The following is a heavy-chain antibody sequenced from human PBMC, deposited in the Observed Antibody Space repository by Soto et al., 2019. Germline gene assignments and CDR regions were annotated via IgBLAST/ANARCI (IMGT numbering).Heavy chain of an antibody. Sequence: SETLSLTCTVSGGSICSYYWSWIRQPPGKGLEWIGCIDYSGSTNYNPSLKSRVTISLDTSKNQFSLKMSSVTAADTAVYYCARGRSGSWENWFDSWGQGTLVTVSS. CDR3: ARGRSGSWENWFDS. CDR1: GGSICSYY. J-gene: IGHJ5*01. CDR2: IDYSGST. D-gene: IGHD6-13*01. V-gene: IGHV4-59*01.